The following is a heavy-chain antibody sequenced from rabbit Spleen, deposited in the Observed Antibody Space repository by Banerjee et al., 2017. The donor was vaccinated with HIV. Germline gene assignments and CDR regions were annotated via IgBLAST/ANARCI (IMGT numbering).Heavy chain of an antibody. D-gene: IGHD1-1*01. CDR2: IYNGDGST. V-gene: IGHV1S47*01. J-gene: IGHJ4*01. CDR3: ARCDSGNYRRCNL. Sequence: EESGGDLVKPGASLTLTCKASGFDFSSSYFMCWVRQAPGKGPEWIACIYNGDGSTYYASWVNGRFTISRSTSLNTVTLQVTSLTAADTATYFCARCDSGNYRRCNLWGPGTLVTVS. CDR1: GFDFSSSYF.